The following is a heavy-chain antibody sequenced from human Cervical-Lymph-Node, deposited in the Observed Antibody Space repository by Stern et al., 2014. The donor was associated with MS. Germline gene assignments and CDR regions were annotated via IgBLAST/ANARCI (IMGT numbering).Heavy chain of an antibody. V-gene: IGHV3-49*05. J-gene: IGHJ4*02. Sequence: EVQLVESGGGLVKPGRSLRLSCTASGFTFGDYPMSWFRQAPGKGLEWVGIIRSKAYGGTIDYGASMKGRFTISRDDSKTVASLQMNSLKIEDTAIYYCARVVYTLTGYYFDYWGQGTLVTVSS. CDR1: GFTFGDYP. D-gene: IGHD3-9*01. CDR2: IRSKAYGGTI. CDR3: ARVVYTLTGYYFDY.